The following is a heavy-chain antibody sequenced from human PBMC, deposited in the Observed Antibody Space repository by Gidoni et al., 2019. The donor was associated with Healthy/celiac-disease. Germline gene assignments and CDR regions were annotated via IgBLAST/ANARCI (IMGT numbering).Heavy chain of an antibody. CDR2: IYSGGST. Sequence: ELQLLVSGGGLIQPGGSLRLSGAASGVTVSTNYMSWVRQAPGKGLGWVSVIYSGGSTYYADSVKGRFTISRDNSKNTLYLQMNSLRAEDTAVYYCARGDGDSSGYYYSYGYYYGMDVWGQGTTVTVSS. V-gene: IGHV3-53*01. CDR3: ARGDGDSSGYYYSYGYYYGMDV. J-gene: IGHJ6*02. CDR1: GVTVSTNY. D-gene: IGHD3-22*01.